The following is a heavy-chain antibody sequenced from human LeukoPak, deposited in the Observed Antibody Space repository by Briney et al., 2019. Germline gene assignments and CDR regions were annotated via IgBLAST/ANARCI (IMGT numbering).Heavy chain of an antibody. CDR1: GFTFSSYE. CDR3: ARDLEDSSPFGAFDM. Sequence: GGSLRLSCAASGFTFSSYEMNWVRQAPGKGPQWVSDISSSGTTIYYADSVKGRFTISRDNSKNTLYVQMNSLRVEDTAVYYCARDLEDSSPFGAFDMWGQGTMVTVSS. V-gene: IGHV3-48*03. J-gene: IGHJ3*02. D-gene: IGHD3-22*01. CDR2: ISSSGTTI.